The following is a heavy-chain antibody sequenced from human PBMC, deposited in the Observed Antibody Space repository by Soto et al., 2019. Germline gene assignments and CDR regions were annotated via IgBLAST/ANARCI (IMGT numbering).Heavy chain of an antibody. D-gene: IGHD6-6*01. CDR2: IYYSGST. CDR1: GGSISSGDYS. J-gene: IGHJ6*02. Sequence: SETLSLTCTVSGGSISSGDYSWSWICQPPGKGLEWIGYIYYSGSTYYNPALKSRVTISVDTSKSQFSLKLSSVTAADTAVYYCARETRLGSAVRENSSSSLFQPIYYYYGMDVWGQGTTVTV. V-gene: IGHV4-30-4*01. CDR3: ARETRLGSAVRENSSSSLFQPIYYYYGMDV.